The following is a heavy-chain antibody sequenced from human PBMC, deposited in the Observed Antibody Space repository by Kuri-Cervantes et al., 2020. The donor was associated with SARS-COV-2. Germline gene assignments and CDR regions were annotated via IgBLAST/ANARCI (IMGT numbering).Heavy chain of an antibody. CDR3: ARGGYSSGWYQRTNFDY. J-gene: IGHJ4*02. V-gene: IGHV4-34*01. CDR1: GGSFSGYY. Sequence: GSLRLSCAVYGGSFSGYYWSWIRQPPGKGQEWIGEINHSGSTNYNPSLKSRVTISVDTSKNQFSLKLSSVTAADTAVYYCARGGYSSGWYQRTNFDYWGQGTLVTVSS. CDR2: INHSGST. D-gene: IGHD6-19*01.